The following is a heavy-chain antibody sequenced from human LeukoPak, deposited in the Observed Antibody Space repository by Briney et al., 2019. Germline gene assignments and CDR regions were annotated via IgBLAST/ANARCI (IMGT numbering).Heavy chain of an antibody. J-gene: IGHJ3*01. CDR3: ARLFSSGWYRGAFDL. Sequence: SETLSLTCTVSGGSISSSSYYWGWIRQPPGKGLEWIGSTYYSGNTYYNPSLKSRVTISVDTSKNQFSLKLSSVTAADTAVYYCARLFSSGWYRGAFDLWGQGTMVTVSS. CDR1: GGSISSSSYY. V-gene: IGHV4-39*01. CDR2: TYYSGNT. D-gene: IGHD6-13*01.